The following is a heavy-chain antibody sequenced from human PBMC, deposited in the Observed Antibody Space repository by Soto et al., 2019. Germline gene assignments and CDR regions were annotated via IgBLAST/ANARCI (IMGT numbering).Heavy chain of an antibody. D-gene: IGHD2-21*02. Sequence: PSETLSLTCTVSGGSISSYYWSWIRQPPGKGLEWIGYIYYSGSTNYNPSLKSRVTISVDTSKNQLSLKLSSVTASDAAMYYCARQGDFSNYYGMEVWGQGTTVTVSS. CDR1: GGSISSYY. J-gene: IGHJ6*02. CDR3: ARQGDFSNYYGMEV. V-gene: IGHV4-59*08. CDR2: IYYSGST.